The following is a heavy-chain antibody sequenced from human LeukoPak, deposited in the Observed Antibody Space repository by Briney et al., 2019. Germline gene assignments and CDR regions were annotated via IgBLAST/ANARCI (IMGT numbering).Heavy chain of an antibody. D-gene: IGHD3-10*01. CDR1: GFTFNTYN. V-gene: IGHV3-48*01. J-gene: IGHJ4*02. Sequence: GGSLRLSCAASGFTFNTYNMNWVRQAPGKGLEWLSYISSSTSTIYYADSVKGRFTISRDNAKNSLYLQMNSLRAEDTAVYYCARVRGSGSYVDCWGQGTLVTVSS. CDR3: ARVRGSGSYVDC. CDR2: ISSSTSTI.